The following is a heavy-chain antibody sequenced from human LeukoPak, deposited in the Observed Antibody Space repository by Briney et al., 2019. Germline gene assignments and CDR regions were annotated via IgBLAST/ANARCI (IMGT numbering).Heavy chain of an antibody. CDR1: GFTVSSNY. Sequence: GGSLRLSCAASGFTVSSNYMSWVRQAPGKGLEWVSVIYSGGSTYYADSVKGRFTISRDNSKNTLYLQMNSLRAKDTAVYYCARGRGRYFDWDDAFDIWGQGTMVTVSS. J-gene: IGHJ3*02. D-gene: IGHD3-9*01. CDR2: IYSGGST. CDR3: ARGRGRYFDWDDAFDI. V-gene: IGHV3-66*01.